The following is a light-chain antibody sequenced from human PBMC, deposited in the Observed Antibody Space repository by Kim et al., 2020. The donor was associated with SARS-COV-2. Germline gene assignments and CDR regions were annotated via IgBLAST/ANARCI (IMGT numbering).Light chain of an antibody. CDR2: YND. V-gene: IGLV1-36*01. CDR1: SSNIGNNA. J-gene: IGLJ3*02. CDR3: ETWDDSVTGWV. Sequence: QSVLTQPPSVSEAPRQRVTISCSGNSSNIGNNAVNWYQQFPGKAPKLLIYYNDLLSSGVSDRFSGSTSGTSASLAISGLQSEDEADYYCETWDDSVTGWVFGGGTQLTVL.